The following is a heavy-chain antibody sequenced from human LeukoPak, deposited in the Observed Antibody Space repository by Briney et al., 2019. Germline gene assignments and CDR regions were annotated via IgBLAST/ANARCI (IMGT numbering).Heavy chain of an antibody. D-gene: IGHD6-19*01. V-gene: IGHV4-30-2*01. CDR3: ARDLAGRLDY. J-gene: IGHJ4*02. CDR2: IYHSGST. CDR1: GGSISSGGYY. Sequence: SETLSLTCTVSGGSISSGGYYWSWIRQPPGKGLEWIGYIYHSGSTYYNPSLKSRVTISVDRSKNQFSLKLSSVTAADTAVYYCARDLAGRLDYWGQGTLVTVSS.